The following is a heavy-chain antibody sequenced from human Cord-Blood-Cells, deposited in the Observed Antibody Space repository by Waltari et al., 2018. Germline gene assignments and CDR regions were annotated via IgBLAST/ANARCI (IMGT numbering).Heavy chain of an antibody. J-gene: IGHJ4*02. CDR2: ISYDGSNK. CDR3: AKDFSYSSSFDY. CDR1: GFTLRSYG. V-gene: IGHV3-30*18. Sequence: QVQLVESGGGVVQPGRSLRLSCAASGFTLRSYGMHMVPQAPGKGLEWVAVISYDGSNKYYADSVKGRFTISRDNSKNTLYLQMNSLRAEDTAVYYCAKDFSYSSSFDYWCQGTLVTVSS. D-gene: IGHD6-6*01.